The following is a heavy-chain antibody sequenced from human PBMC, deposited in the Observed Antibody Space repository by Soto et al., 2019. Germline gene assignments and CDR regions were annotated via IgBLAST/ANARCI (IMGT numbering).Heavy chain of an antibody. CDR3: AKDRSENFWVYYYAMDV. CDR1: GFNFGAYA. J-gene: IGHJ6*02. CDR2: ISGSSSGT. Sequence: HVGSLRLSCEASGFNFGAYAMSWVRKAPGKGLEWVSGISGSSSGTYYTDSVKGRFTISRDNSKNTVYLQMNSLRGEDTAVYYCAKDRSENFWVYYYAMDVWGQGTAVTVSS. D-gene: IGHD6-19*01. V-gene: IGHV3-23*01.